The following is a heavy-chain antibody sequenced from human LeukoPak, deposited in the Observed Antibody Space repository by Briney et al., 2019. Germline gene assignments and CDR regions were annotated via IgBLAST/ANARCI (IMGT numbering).Heavy chain of an antibody. CDR2: ISYDGSNK. V-gene: IGHV3-30*18. Sequence: PGGSLRLSCAASGFTFSSYGMHWVRQAPGKGLEWVAVISYDGSNKYYADSVKGRFTISRDNSKNTLYLQMNSLRAEDTAVYHCAKGPRLNRQQLVRQEYFQHWGQGTLVTVSS. CDR3: AKGPRLNRQQLVRQEYFQH. CDR1: GFTFSSYG. D-gene: IGHD6-13*01. J-gene: IGHJ1*01.